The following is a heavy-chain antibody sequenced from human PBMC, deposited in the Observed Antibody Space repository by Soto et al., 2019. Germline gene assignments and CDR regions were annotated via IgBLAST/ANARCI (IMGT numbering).Heavy chain of an antibody. Sequence: ASVKVSCKASGYTFTSYYIHWVRQAPGQGLEWMGIINPSGTSAYYAQTFQGRVTMTRDTSTSTVYMELSSLRSEDTTVYYCARGEEEVERRPTLYYYMDVWGKGTTVTVSS. D-gene: IGHD1-1*01. J-gene: IGHJ6*03. CDR1: GYTFTSYY. V-gene: IGHV1-46*03. CDR2: INPSGTSA. CDR3: ARGEEEVERRPTLYYYMDV.